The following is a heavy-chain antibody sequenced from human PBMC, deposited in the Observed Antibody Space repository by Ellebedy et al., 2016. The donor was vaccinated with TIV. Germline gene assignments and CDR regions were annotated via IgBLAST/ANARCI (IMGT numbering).Heavy chain of an antibody. D-gene: IGHD5-24*01. V-gene: IGHV3-30-3*01. J-gene: IGHJ4*02. Sequence: PGGSLRLSCAASGFTFSSYAMHWVRQAPGKGLEWVATISSDGNDKYLPDSVKGRFTISRDNSKNTLYLQVNSLRAEDTAFYYCAKSRWLQPDYDYWGQGTLVTVSS. CDR2: ISSDGNDK. CDR3: AKSRWLQPDYDY. CDR1: GFTFSSYA.